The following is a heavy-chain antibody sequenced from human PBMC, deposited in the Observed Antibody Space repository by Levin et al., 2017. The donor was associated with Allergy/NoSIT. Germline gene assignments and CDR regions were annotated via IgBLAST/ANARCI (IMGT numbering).Heavy chain of an antibody. CDR1: GGSISSYY. CDR2: IYYSGST. Sequence: SCTVSGGSISSYYWSWIRQPPGKGLDWIGYIYYSGSTNYNPSLKSRVTISVDTSKNQFSLKLSSVTAADTAVYYCARGSGYYGSAFRGIDPWGQGTLVTVSS. D-gene: IGHD3-10*01. V-gene: IGHV4-59*01. CDR3: ARGSGYYGSAFRGIDP. J-gene: IGHJ5*02.